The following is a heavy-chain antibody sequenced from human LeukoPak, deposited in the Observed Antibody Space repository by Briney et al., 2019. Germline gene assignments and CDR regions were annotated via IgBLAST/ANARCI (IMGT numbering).Heavy chain of an antibody. J-gene: IGHJ4*02. CDR2: ISSSSSYI. D-gene: IGHD3-22*01. V-gene: IGHV3-21*01. CDR3: ARGAMIVVVNDY. Sequence: PGGSLRLYCATSGFTFSSYSMDWVRQAPGKGLEWASSISSSSSYIYYADSVKGRFTISRDNAKNSLYLQMNSLRAEDTAVYYCARGAMIVVVNDYWGQGTLVTVSS. CDR1: GFTFSSYS.